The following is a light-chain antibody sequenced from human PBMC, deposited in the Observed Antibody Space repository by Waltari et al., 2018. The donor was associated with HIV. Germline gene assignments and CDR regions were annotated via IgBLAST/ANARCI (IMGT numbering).Light chain of an antibody. CDR3: HQYYSSPHT. CDR1: QTTLYSANNKSY. Sequence: DIVMTQSPDSLTVSLGERATINCESSQTTLYSANNKSYVAWYQEKPGQPPKRLIYWSSARESGVPDRFSGSGSGTHFTLSISSLQAEDVGIYYCHQYYSSPHTFGQGTNLEI. CDR2: WSS. V-gene: IGKV4-1*01. J-gene: IGKJ2*01.